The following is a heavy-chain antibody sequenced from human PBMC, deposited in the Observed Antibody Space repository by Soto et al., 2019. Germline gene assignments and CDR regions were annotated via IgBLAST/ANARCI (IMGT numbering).Heavy chain of an antibody. V-gene: IGHV1-8*01. CDR3: ARGATAYYDFWANPRGDWLDL. D-gene: IGHD3-3*01. J-gene: IGHJ5*02. Sequence: QPQLEQSGAELKKPGASVRVSCKASGYTFTSHDIIWVRQAAGQGLEWMGWMNRISEKSKTTYLPNFQGRVVMTRDTFLGTAYLELSGLRSDDTAVYYCARGATAYYDFWANPRGDWLDLWGQGTLVTVSS. CDR1: GYTFTSHD. CDR2: MNRISEKSKT.